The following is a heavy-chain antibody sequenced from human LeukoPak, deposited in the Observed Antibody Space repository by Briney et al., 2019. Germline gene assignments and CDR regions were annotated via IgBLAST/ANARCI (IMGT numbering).Heavy chain of an antibody. D-gene: IGHD6-13*01. J-gene: IGHJ5*02. Sequence: SETLSLTCTVSGGSISSSSYYWGWIRQPPGKGLELIGSIYYSGSTYYNPSLKSRVTISVDTSKNQFSLKLSSVTAADTAVYYCARRTSSSWYGNWFDPWGQGTLVTVSS. CDR2: IYYSGST. CDR3: ARRTSSSWYGNWFDP. CDR1: GGSISSSSYY. V-gene: IGHV4-39*01.